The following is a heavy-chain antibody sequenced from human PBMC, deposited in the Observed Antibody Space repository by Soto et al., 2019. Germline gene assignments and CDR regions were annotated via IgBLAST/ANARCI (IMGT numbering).Heavy chain of an antibody. D-gene: IGHD2-8*01. CDR2: INPKSGGT. CDR3: ARGDSTDCSNGVCSFFYNHDMDV. V-gene: IGHV1-2*04. Sequence: ASVKVSCKASGYSFTDYHIHWVRQAPGQGLEWLGRINPKSGGTSTAQKFQGWVTMTTDTSISTASMELTRLTSEDTAIYYCARGDSTDCSNGVCSFFYNHDMDVWGQGTTVTVSS. CDR1: GYSFTDYH. J-gene: IGHJ6*02.